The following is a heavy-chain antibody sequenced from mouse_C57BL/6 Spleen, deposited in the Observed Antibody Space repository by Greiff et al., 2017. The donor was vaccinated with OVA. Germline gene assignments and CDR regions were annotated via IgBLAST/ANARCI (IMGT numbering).Heavy chain of an antibody. CDR2: ISDGGSYT. Sequence: DVKLVESGGGLVKPGGSLKLSCAASGFTFSSYAMSWVRQTPEKRLEWVATISDGGSYTYYPDNVKGRFTISRDNAKNNLYLQMSHLKSEDTAMYYCARGGYNYAMDYWGQGTSVTVSS. J-gene: IGHJ4*01. CDR1: GFTFSSYA. V-gene: IGHV5-4*03. D-gene: IGHD1-2*01. CDR3: ARGGYNYAMDY.